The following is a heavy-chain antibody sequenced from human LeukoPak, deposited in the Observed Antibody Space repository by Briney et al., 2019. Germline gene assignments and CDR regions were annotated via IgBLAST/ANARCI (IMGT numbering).Heavy chain of an antibody. CDR2: IYHSGST. Sequence: SETLSLTCTVSGYSISSGYYWGWIRPPPGKGLEWIGSIYHSGSTYYNPSLKSRVTISVDTSKNQFSLKLSSVTAADTAVYYCARSTPDWFDPWGQGTLVTVSS. V-gene: IGHV4-38-2*02. CDR3: ARSTPDWFDP. J-gene: IGHJ5*02. CDR1: GYSISSGYY.